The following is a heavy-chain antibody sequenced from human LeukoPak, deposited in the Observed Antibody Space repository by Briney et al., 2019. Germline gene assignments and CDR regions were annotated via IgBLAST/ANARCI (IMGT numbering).Heavy chain of an antibody. CDR2: MNSDGSAI. Sequence: PGGSLRLSCAASRFTFSDSYMSWIRQAPGKGLEWLAFMNSDGSAIDYADSVKGRFTISRDNAKNSLYLQMNSLRAEDTAVYYCAELGITMIGGVWGKGTTVTISS. J-gene: IGHJ6*04. D-gene: IGHD3-10*02. CDR1: RFTFSDSY. CDR3: AELGITMIGGV. V-gene: IGHV3-11*04.